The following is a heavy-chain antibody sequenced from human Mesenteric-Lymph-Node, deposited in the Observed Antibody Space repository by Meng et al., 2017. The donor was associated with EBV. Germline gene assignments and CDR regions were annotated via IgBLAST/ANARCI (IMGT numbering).Heavy chain of an antibody. Sequence: QVPPQESGPGLVKPSGTLSLTCAGSGGYIRSSSHYWAWIRQPPGKGLEWIGGIHYAGSSYYNPSLKNRVTISVDTSKNQFSLKLSSVTAADTAVYYCAKGPLLGGELSLEDYWGQGTLVTVSS. D-gene: IGHD3-16*02. CDR3: AKGPLLGGELSLEDY. CDR1: GGYIRSSSHY. J-gene: IGHJ4*02. V-gene: IGHV4-39*07. CDR2: IHYAGSS.